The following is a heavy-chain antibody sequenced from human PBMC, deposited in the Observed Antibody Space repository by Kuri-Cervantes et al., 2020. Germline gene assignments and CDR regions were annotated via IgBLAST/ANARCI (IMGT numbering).Heavy chain of an antibody. CDR1: GFTFSSYA. CDR3: ARDESNYYDSSGYYGY. CDR2: ISYDGSNK. Sequence: GGSLRLSCAASGFTFSSYAMHWVRQAPGKGLEWVAVISYDGSNKYYADSVKGRFTISRDNAKNLLYLQMNSLRAEDTAVYYCARDESNYYDSSGYYGYWGQGTLVTVSS. J-gene: IGHJ4*02. D-gene: IGHD3-22*01. V-gene: IGHV3-30-3*01.